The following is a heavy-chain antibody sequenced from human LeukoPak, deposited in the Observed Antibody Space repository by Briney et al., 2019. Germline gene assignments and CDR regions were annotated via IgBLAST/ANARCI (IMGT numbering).Heavy chain of an antibody. CDR1: GFTLNNAW. J-gene: IGHJ4*02. CDR3: TTVLTYYYGSGSYYKIPFDY. Sequence: GGSLRLSCAASGFTLNNAWVSWVRQAPGKGLEWVGRIKSKTDGGTTDYAAPVKGRFTISRDDSKNTLYLQMNSLKTEDTAVYYCTTVLTYYYGSGSYYKIPFDYWGQGTLVTVSS. V-gene: IGHV3-15*01. CDR2: IKSKTDGGTT. D-gene: IGHD3-10*01.